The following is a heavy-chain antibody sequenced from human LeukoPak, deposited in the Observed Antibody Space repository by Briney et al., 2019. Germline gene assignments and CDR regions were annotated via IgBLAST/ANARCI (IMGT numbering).Heavy chain of an antibody. V-gene: IGHV3-30*02. CDR3: AKDSRRITMIVVIITYYFDY. J-gene: IGHJ4*02. Sequence: GGSLRLSCAASGFTVSSYGMHWVRQAPGKGLEWVAFIRYDGSNKYYADSVKGRFTISRDNSKNTLYLQMNSLRAEDTAVYYCAKDSRRITMIVVIITYYFDYWGQGTLVTVSS. D-gene: IGHD3-22*01. CDR2: IRYDGSNK. CDR1: GFTVSSYG.